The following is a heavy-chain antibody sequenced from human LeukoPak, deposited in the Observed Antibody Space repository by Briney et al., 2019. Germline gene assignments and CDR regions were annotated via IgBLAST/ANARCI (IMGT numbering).Heavy chain of an antibody. J-gene: IGHJ4*02. D-gene: IGHD6-13*01. V-gene: IGHV4-59*12. CDR3: ARESSSWYRYFDY. CDR1: GDSICSYY. Sequence: SETLSLTCTVSGDSICSYYWSWVREPPGKGLEWIGYIYYSGTTNYNPSLKSRVTISVDTSKNQFSLKLSSVTAADTAVYYCARESSSWYRYFDYWGQGTLVTVSS. CDR2: IYYSGTT.